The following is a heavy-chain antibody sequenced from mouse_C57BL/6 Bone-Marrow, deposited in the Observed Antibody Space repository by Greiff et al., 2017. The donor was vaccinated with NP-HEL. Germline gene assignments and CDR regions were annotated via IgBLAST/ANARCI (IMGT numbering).Heavy chain of an antibody. J-gene: IGHJ3*01. CDR3: AREGDSNYEGFAY. CDR2: ISTYYGDA. D-gene: IGHD2-5*01. Sequence: QVQLKESGPELVRPGVSVKISCKGSGYTFTDYAMHWVKQSHAKSLEWIGVISTYYGDASYNQKLKDKATMTVDKSSSTAYMELARLTSEDSAFYYCAREGDSNYEGFAYWGQGTLVTVSA. CDR1: GYTFTDYA. V-gene: IGHV1-67*01.